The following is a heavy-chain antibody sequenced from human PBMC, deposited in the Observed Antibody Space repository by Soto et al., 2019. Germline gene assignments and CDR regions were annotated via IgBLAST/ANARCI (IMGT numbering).Heavy chain of an antibody. V-gene: IGHV3-30-3*01. CDR2: ISYDGSNK. CDR1: GFTFSSYA. Sequence: GGSLRLSCAASGFTFSSYAMHWVRQAPGKGLEWVAVISYDGSNKYYADSVKGRFTISRDNSKNTLYLQMNSLRAEDTAVYYCARGRGYSSGYFDYWGQGTLVTVSS. CDR3: ARGRGYSSGYFDY. J-gene: IGHJ4*02. D-gene: IGHD6-19*01.